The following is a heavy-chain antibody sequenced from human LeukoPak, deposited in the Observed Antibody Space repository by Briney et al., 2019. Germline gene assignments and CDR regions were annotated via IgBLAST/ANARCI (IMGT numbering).Heavy chain of an antibody. V-gene: IGHV3-11*06. J-gene: IGHJ4*02. CDR1: GFTFSDYY. Sequence: GGSLRLSCAASGFTFSDYYMSWIHQAPGKGLEWVSYISSSGSYSNYADSVKGRFTTSRDNAKNSLHLQMNSLSAEDTAVYSCARVGSIEAAGTPDYWGQGTLVTVSS. D-gene: IGHD6-13*01. CDR2: ISSSGSYS. CDR3: ARVGSIEAAGTPDY.